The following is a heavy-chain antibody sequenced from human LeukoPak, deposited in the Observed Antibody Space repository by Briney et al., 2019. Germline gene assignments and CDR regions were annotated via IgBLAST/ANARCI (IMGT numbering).Heavy chain of an antibody. J-gene: IGHJ3*02. CDR1: GGTFSSYA. CDR3: ARDSSYSSPFSRSYLVDAFDI. Sequence: AASVKVSCTASGGTFSSYAISWVRQAPGQGLEWMGGTIPIFGTANYAQKFQGRVTITTDESTSTAYMELSSLRSEDTAVYYCARDSSYSSPFSRSYLVDAFDIWGQGTKVTVSS. CDR2: TIPIFGTA. D-gene: IGHD6-13*01. V-gene: IGHV1-69*05.